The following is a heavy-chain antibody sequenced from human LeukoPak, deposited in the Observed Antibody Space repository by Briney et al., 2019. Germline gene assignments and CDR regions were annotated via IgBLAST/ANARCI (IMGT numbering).Heavy chain of an antibody. V-gene: IGHV1-18*01. CDR1: GYTFTSYG. Sequence: ASVKVTCKASGYTFTSYGISWVRQAPGQGLEWMGWISAHNGNTNYAQKLQVRVTMTTDTSTSTAYMELRSLRSDDTAVYYCARGFSSSWGHNWFDPWGQGTLVTVSS. D-gene: IGHD6-13*01. J-gene: IGHJ5*02. CDR2: ISAHNGNT. CDR3: ARGFSSSWGHNWFDP.